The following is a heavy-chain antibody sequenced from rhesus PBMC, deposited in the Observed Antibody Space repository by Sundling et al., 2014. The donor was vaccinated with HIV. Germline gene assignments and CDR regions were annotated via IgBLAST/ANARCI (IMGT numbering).Heavy chain of an antibody. D-gene: IGHD5-42*01. CDR1: GGSFSGYY. CDR3: ARAGDTWTLYSYFDI. Sequence: QVQLQESGPGLVKSSETLSLTCAVSGGSFSGYYWGWIRQPPGKGLEWIGYISGSSGKTDYNPSLKSRVTISTDTSKNQFSLNLSSVTAADRAIYYCARAGDTWTLYSYFDIWGPGVLVTVSA. V-gene: IGHV4-165*01. J-gene: IGHJ5-1*01. CDR2: ISGSSGKT.